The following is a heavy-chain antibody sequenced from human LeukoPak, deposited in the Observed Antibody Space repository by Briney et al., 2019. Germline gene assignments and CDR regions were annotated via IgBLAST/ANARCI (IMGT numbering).Heavy chain of an antibody. J-gene: IGHJ4*02. CDR3: ARDIERDYYDSSGYYTVYVPSSFDY. D-gene: IGHD3-22*01. CDR1: GGSFSGYY. V-gene: IGHV4-34*01. Sequence: SETLSLTCAVYGGSFSGYYWSWIRQPPGKGLEWIGEINHSGSTNYNPSLKSRVTISVDTSKNQFSLKLSSVTAADTAVYYCARDIERDYYDSSGYYTVYVPSSFDYWGQGTLVTVSS. CDR2: INHSGST.